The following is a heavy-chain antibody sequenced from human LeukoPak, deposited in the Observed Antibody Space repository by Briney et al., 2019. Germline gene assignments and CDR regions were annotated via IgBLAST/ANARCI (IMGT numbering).Heavy chain of an antibody. V-gene: IGHV3-23*01. J-gene: IGHJ5*02. CDR1: GFTFSSYA. Sequence: GGSLRLSCAASGFTFSSYAMSWVRQAPGKELEWVSAISGSGGSTYYADSVKGRFTISRDNSKDTLYLQMNSLRAEDTAVYYCAKAYSSGPNWFDPWGQGTLVTVSS. CDR2: ISGSGGST. CDR3: AKAYSSGPNWFDP. D-gene: IGHD3-22*01.